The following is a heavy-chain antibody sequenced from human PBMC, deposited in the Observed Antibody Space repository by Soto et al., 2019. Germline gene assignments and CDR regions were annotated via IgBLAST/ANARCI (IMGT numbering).Heavy chain of an antibody. Sequence: QVQLVESGGGVVQPGRSLRLSCTASGLTFNKYTIHWVRQAPGKGLEWVAVVSYDGGDEYYADSVKGRFSVSRDNSKNTLYLQMNSLRAEDTAMYYCARADCSGNTCYSYFDYWGQGTLVTVSS. J-gene: IGHJ4*02. CDR1: GLTFNKYT. CDR3: ARADCSGNTCYSYFDY. CDR2: VSYDGGDE. V-gene: IGHV3-30-3*01. D-gene: IGHD2-15*01.